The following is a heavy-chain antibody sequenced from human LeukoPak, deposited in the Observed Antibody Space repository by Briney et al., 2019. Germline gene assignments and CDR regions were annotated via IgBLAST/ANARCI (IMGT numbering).Heavy chain of an antibody. J-gene: IGHJ6*03. Sequence: ASETLSLTCTVSGGSISSYYWSWIRQPPGKGLEWIGYIYYSGSTNYNPSLKSRVTISVDTSKNQFSLKLSSVTAADTAVYYCARVGDWGSYRYMHYYMDVWGKGTTVTVSS. D-gene: IGHD3-16*02. CDR2: IYYSGST. V-gene: IGHV4-59*01. CDR3: ARVGDWGSYRYMHYYMDV. CDR1: GGSISSYY.